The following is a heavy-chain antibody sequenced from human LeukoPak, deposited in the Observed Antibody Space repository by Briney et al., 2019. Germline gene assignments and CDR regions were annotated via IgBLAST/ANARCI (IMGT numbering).Heavy chain of an antibody. Sequence: GGSLRLSCAASGFTFSSYGMHWVRQAPGKGLEWVAFIRYDGSNKYYADSVKGRFTISRDNSKNTLYLQMNSLRAEDTAVYYCAKLKSPGYPPDYFDYWGQGTLVTVSS. D-gene: IGHD5-12*01. CDR2: IRYDGSNK. CDR1: GFTFSSYG. CDR3: AKLKSPGYPPDYFDY. J-gene: IGHJ4*02. V-gene: IGHV3-30*02.